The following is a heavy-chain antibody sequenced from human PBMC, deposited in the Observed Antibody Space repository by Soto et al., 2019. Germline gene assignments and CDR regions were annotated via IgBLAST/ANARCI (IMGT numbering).Heavy chain of an antibody. V-gene: IGHV3-48*02. Sequence: WASLRLSCAASGFTFSSYSMNWVRQAPGKGLEWVSYISSSSSTIYYADSVKGRFTISRDNAKNSLYLQMNSLRDEDTAVYYCARAPYYDSSGYLPVDYWGQGTLVTVSS. CDR3: ARAPYYDSSGYLPVDY. CDR1: GFTFSSYS. CDR2: ISSSSSTI. J-gene: IGHJ4*02. D-gene: IGHD3-22*01.